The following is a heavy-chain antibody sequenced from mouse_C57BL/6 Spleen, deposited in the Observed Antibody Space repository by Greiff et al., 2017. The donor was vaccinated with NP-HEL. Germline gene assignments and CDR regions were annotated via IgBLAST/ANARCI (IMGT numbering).Heavy chain of an antibody. CDR1: GYTFTSYW. J-gene: IGHJ3*01. Sequence: QVQLQQPGAELVKPGASVKMSCKASGYTFTSYWITWVKQRPGQGLEWIGDIYPGSGSTNYNEKFKSKATLTVDTSSSTAYMQLSSLTSADSAVYYCAREGGIYYYGSSPAWFAYWGQGTLVTVSA. D-gene: IGHD1-1*01. V-gene: IGHV1-55*01. CDR2: IYPGSGST. CDR3: AREGGIYYYGSSPAWFAY.